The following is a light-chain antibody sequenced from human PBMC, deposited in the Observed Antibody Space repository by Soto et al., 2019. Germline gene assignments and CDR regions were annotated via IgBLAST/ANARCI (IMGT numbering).Light chain of an antibody. CDR3: QRLT. CDR2: GAS. J-gene: IGKJ4*01. V-gene: IGKV3-20*01. Sequence: EIVLTQSPGTLSLSPGERATLSCRASQSISSGFLAWYQQKPGQAPRLLIHGASSMATGIPDRFSGSGSGTDFPLTISRLEPRDFAVYYCQRLTFGGGTKGEIK. CDR1: QSISSGF.